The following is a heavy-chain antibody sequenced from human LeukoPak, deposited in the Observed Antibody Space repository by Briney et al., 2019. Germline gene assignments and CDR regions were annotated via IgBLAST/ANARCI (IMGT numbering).Heavy chain of an antibody. Sequence: ASVKVSCKVSGYTFTDYYMHWVQKAPGKGLEWMGLVDPEDGETIYAEKFQGRVTITADTSTDTAYMELSSLRSEDTAVYYCAIGPSLILVWGKGTTVTVSS. J-gene: IGHJ6*04. V-gene: IGHV1-69-2*01. D-gene: IGHD3-16*01. CDR1: GYTFTDYY. CDR2: VDPEDGET. CDR3: AIGPSLILV.